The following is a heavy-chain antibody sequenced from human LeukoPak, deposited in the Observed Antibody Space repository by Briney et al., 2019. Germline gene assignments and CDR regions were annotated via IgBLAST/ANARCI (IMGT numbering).Heavy chain of an antibody. CDR1: GFTFCSYE. J-gene: IGHJ3*02. CDR3: ARGLPTNAFDI. D-gene: IGHD5-24*01. V-gene: IGHV3-48*03. CDR2: ISSSGSTI. Sequence: GGSLRLSCAASGFTFCSYEMNWVRQAPGKGLEWVSYISSSGSTIYYADSVKGRFTISRDNAKNSLYLQMNSLRAEDTAVYYCARGLPTNAFDIWGQGTMVTVSS.